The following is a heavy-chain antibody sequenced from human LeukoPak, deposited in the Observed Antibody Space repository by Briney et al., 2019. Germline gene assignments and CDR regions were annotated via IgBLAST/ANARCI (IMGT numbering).Heavy chain of an antibody. CDR3: ARTDSYGYHFDY. J-gene: IGHJ4*02. D-gene: IGHD2-21*02. CDR1: GGSITSSSYY. Sequence: KPSETLSLTCTVSGGSITSSSYYWSWIRQPPGKGLEYIGYIYYTGSIYYSPSLQSRVTMSADTSKNQFYLKLSSVTAVDTAVYYCARTDSYGYHFDYWGQGTLVTVSS. CDR2: IYYTGSI. V-gene: IGHV4-39*07.